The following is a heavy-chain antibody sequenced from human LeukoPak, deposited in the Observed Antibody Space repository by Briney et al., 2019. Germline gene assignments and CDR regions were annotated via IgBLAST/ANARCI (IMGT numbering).Heavy chain of an antibody. J-gene: IGHJ5*02. CDR2: INTNTGNP. D-gene: IGHD6-13*01. V-gene: IGHV7-4-1*02. Sequence: ALVKVSCKASGYTFTSYAMNWVRQAPGQGLEWMGWINTNTGNPTYAQGFTGRFVFSLDTSVSTAYLQISSLKAEDTAVYYCARGFPPGIAAAGTFDPWAREPWSPSPQ. CDR3: ARGFPPGIAAAGTFDP. CDR1: GYTFTSYA.